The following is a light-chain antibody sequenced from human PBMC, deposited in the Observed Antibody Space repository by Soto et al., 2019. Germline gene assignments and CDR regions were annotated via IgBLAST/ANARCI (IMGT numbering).Light chain of an antibody. CDR2: EVS. Sequence: QLVLTQPPSASGSPGQSVTISCTGTSSDVGGYYYVSWYQQHPGKAPKLMIYEVSKRPSGVPDRFSGSKSGNTASLTVSGLQAEDEADYYCSSYAGSNNFVFGTGTKLTVL. CDR1: SSDVGGYYY. V-gene: IGLV2-8*01. J-gene: IGLJ1*01. CDR3: SSYAGSNNFV.